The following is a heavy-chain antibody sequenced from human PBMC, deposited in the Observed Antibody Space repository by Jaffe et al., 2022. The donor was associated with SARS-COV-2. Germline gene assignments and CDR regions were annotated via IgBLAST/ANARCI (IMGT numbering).Heavy chain of an antibody. Sequence: EVQLVESGGGLVQPGRSLRLSCTASGFTFGDYAMSWVRQAPGKGLEWVGFIRSKAYGGTTEYAASVKGRFTISRDDSKSIAYLQMNSLKTEDTAVYYCTSYDYVWGGDYFDYWGQGTLVTVSS. V-gene: IGHV3-49*04. D-gene: IGHD3-16*01. CDR1: GFTFGDYA. CDR3: TSYDYVWGGDYFDY. CDR2: IRSKAYGGTT. J-gene: IGHJ4*02.